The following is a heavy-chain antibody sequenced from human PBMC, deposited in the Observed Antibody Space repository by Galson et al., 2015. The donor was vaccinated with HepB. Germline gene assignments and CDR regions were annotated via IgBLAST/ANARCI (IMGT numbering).Heavy chain of an antibody. J-gene: IGHJ6*03. CDR3: ARDRGDGYNGPFYYYYMDV. CDR1: GFTFSSYA. CDR2: ISYDGSNK. V-gene: IGHV3-30-3*01. D-gene: IGHD5-24*01. Sequence: SLRLSCAASGFTFSSYAMHWVRQAPGKGLEWVAVISYDGSNKYYADSVKGRFTISRDNSKNTLYLQMNSLRAEDTAVYYCARDRGDGYNGPFYYYYMDVWGKGTTVTVSS.